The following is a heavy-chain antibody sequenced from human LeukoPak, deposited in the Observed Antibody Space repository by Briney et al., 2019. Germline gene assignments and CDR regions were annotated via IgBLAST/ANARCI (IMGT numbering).Heavy chain of an antibody. Sequence: PGGSLRLSCAASGFTFSTYSMSWVRQAPGKGLEWVSVIYSGGGKTYYADSVKGRFTISRDNSKNTVYLQMNSLRAEDTAVYYCARFTRGYNEIMDVWGQGTTVTVSS. V-gene: IGHV3-53*01. CDR3: ARFTRGYNEIMDV. CDR2: IYSGGGKT. D-gene: IGHD5-18*01. J-gene: IGHJ6*02. CDR1: GFTFSTYS.